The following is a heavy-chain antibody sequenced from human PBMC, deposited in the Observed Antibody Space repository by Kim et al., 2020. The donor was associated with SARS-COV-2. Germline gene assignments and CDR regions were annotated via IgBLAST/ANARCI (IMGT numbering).Heavy chain of an antibody. Sequence: ASVKVSCKASGYNFNDYYIHWVRQAPGQGLEWMGWINPNGGETNYAEKFHERVSMTRDTSINTAYVELYSLAFDDTAVYYCARDSDPDYWGQGTRVTVSS. CDR3: ARDSDPDY. J-gene: IGHJ4*02. V-gene: IGHV1-2*02. CDR2: INPNGGET. CDR1: GYNFNDYY.